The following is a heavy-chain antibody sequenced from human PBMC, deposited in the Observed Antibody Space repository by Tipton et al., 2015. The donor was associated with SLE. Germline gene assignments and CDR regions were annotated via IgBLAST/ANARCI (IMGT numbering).Heavy chain of an antibody. V-gene: IGHV3-33*03. CDR1: GFTFSNYG. J-gene: IGHJ4*02. CDR2: IWYDGSNK. D-gene: IGHD3-16*01. Sequence: SLRLSCAASGFTFSNYGMHWVRQAPGKGLEWVAVIWYDGSNKYYTDSVKGRFTISRDNAKNSLYLQLNSLRDDDTAVYYCVGGGENDYWGQGTLV. CDR3: VGGGENDY.